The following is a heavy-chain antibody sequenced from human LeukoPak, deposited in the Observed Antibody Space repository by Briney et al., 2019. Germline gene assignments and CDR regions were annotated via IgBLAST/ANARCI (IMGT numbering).Heavy chain of an antibody. Sequence: SETLSLTCAVYGGSSSGYYWSWIRQPPGKGLEWIGEINHSGSTNYNPSLKSRVTISVDTSKNQFSLKLSSVTAADTAVYYCARDRVAAAGPNWFDPWGQGTLVTVSS. CDR1: GGSSSGYY. V-gene: IGHV4-34*01. D-gene: IGHD6-13*01. J-gene: IGHJ5*02. CDR2: INHSGST. CDR3: ARDRVAAAGPNWFDP.